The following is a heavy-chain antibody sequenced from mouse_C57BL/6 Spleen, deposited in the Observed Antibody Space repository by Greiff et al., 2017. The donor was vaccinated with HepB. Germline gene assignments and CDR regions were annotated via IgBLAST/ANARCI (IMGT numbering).Heavy chain of an antibody. CDR2: IDPSDSYT. V-gene: IGHV1-50*01. D-gene: IGHD2-1*01. Sequence: QVQLQQPGAELVKPGASVKLSCKASGYTFTSYWMQWVKQRPGQGLEWIGEIDPSDSYTNYNQKFKGKATLTVDTSSSTAYMQLSSLTSEDSAVYYCARSGGNYVWYFDVWGTGTTVTVSS. J-gene: IGHJ1*03. CDR1: GYTFTSYW. CDR3: ARSGGNYVWYFDV.